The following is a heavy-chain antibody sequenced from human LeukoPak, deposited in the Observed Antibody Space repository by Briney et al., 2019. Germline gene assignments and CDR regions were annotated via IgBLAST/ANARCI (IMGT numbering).Heavy chain of an antibody. CDR1: GFTFSSYW. V-gene: IGHV3-23*01. Sequence: GGSLRLSCAASGFTFSSYWMNWARQAPGKGLEWVSAISGNGVSTFYADSVKGRFTISRDNSKNTLYLQMNSLRAEDTAVYYCAKGEVSMVWGLILAWGQGTLVTVSS. J-gene: IGHJ5*02. CDR2: ISGNGVST. CDR3: AKGEVSMVWGLILA. D-gene: IGHD3-10*01.